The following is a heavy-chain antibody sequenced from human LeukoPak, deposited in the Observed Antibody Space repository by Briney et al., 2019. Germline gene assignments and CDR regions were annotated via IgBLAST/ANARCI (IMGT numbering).Heavy chain of an antibody. V-gene: IGHV3-33*01. D-gene: IGHD6-13*01. Sequence: PGGSLRLSCAASGFTFSSYGMHWVRQAPGKGLEWVAVIWYDGSNKYYADSVKGRFTISRDNSKNTLYLQMNSLRAEDTAVYYCARAAAGRNFDYWGQGTLVTVSS. CDR3: ARAAAGRNFDY. CDR2: IWYDGSNK. CDR1: GFTFSSYG. J-gene: IGHJ4*02.